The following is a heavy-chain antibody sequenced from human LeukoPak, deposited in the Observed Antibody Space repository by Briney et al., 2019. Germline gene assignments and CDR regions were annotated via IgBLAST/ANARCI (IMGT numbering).Heavy chain of an antibody. Sequence: GGSLRLSCAASGFSFSSYEMNWVRQAPGKGLEWVSYISGSGSAIYYADSVKGRFTTSRDNAKNSLYLQMNSLRAEDTAVYYCASMVAKDWYFDLWGRGTLVTVSS. CDR3: ASMVAKDWYFDL. J-gene: IGHJ2*01. CDR1: GFSFSSYE. CDR2: ISGSGSAI. V-gene: IGHV3-48*03. D-gene: IGHD4/OR15-4a*01.